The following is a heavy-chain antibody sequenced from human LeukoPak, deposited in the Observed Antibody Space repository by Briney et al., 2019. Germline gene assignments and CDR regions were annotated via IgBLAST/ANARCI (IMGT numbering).Heavy chain of an antibody. J-gene: IGHJ4*02. Sequence: NPSGTLSLTCGVSGGSVTSTNWWTWVRQPPGKGLEWIGEVHLDGRTNYNPSLESRLTISVDLSENHISLKLTSVTAADTAVYYCARETYCSGGTCFFGPDYWGQGTLVTVSS. CDR1: GGSVTSTNW. V-gene: IGHV4-4*02. CDR2: VHLDGRT. CDR3: ARETYCSGGTCFFGPDY. D-gene: IGHD2-15*01.